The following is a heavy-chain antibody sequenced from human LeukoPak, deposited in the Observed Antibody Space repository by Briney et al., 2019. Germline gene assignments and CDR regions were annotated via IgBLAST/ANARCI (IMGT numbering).Heavy chain of an antibody. CDR2: INSDGSST. D-gene: IGHD5-24*01. V-gene: IGHV3-74*01. CDR3: ARQRDPDAFDI. J-gene: IGHJ3*02. Sequence: GGSLRLSCAASGFTFSSYWMHWVRQATGKGLVWVSRINSDGSSTNYADSVKGRFTISRDNSKNTLYLQMNSLRAEDTAVYYCARQRDPDAFDIWGQGTMVTVSS. CDR1: GFTFSSYW.